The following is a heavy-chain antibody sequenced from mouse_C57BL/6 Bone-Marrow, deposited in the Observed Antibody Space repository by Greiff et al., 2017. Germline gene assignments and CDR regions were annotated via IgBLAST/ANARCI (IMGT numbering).Heavy chain of an antibody. D-gene: IGHD1-1*01. CDR2: IDPSDSET. CDR1: GYTFTSYW. Sequence: VQLQQPGAELVRPGSSVKLSCKASGYTFTSYWMHWVKQRPIQGLEWIGNIDPSDSETHYNQKFKDKATLTVDKSSSTAYMQLSSLTSEDSAVYYCARGDLRPWFAYWGQGTLVTVSA. CDR3: ARGDLRPWFAY. J-gene: IGHJ3*01. V-gene: IGHV1-52*01.